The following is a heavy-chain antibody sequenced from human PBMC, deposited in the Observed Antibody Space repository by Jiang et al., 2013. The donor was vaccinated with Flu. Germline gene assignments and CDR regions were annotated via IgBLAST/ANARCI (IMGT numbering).Heavy chain of an antibody. D-gene: IGHD3-10*02. V-gene: IGHV4-61*05. CDR3: ARSGVQGRWYLDY. J-gene: IGHJ4*02. Sequence: PGLVKPSETLSLTCIVSGGSISSSSYYWGWIRQPPGKGLEWIGYIYYSRTTNYNPSLKSRVTISVDTSKNQFSLKLYSVTAADTAVYYCARSGVQGRWYLDYWGQGALVTVSS. CDR2: IYYSRTT. CDR1: GGSISSSSYY.